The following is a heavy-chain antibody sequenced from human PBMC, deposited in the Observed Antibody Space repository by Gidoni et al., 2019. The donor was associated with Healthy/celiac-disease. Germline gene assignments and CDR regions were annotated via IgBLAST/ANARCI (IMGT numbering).Heavy chain of an antibody. D-gene: IGHD5-12*01. Sequence: QVQLVQSGAEVKKPGSSVKVSCKASGGNFSSYSISGVRHAPGQGLEWMGRSIPSLCIANYAQNFQGRVTITADKSTSTAYMELSSLRSEDTAVYYCARGGVATALKAFDYWGQGTLVTVSS. CDR1: GGNFSSYS. CDR3: ARGGVATALKAFDY. V-gene: IGHV1-69*04. J-gene: IGHJ4*02. CDR2: SIPSLCIA.